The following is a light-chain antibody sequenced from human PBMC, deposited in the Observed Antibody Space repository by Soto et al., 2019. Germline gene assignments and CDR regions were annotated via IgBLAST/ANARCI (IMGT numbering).Light chain of an antibody. CDR2: TAS. CDR1: KSVSYF. CDR3: QQSYTSPFT. J-gene: IGKJ3*01. V-gene: IGKV1-39*01. Sequence: DIEVTQSPSSLSASAGDRVTITCRANKSVSYFINWYQQKPGKAPNLLVSTASTLQSGVPSRFSGAGSGTEFSRSITGLQPEDSGTYYCQQSYTSPFTFGPGTIVEFK.